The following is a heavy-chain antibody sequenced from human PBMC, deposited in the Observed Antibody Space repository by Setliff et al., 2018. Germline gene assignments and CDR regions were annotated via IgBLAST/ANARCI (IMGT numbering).Heavy chain of an antibody. J-gene: IGHJ4*02. CDR3: SRLVRFCARTACQRLSGGEF. CDR2: ISAYSGNT. D-gene: IGHD3-3*01. CDR1: GYTFTNSG. V-gene: IGHV1-18*01. Sequence: ASVKVSCKASGYTFTNSGMTWVRQAPGQGLEWLGWISAYSGNTQYAQKVQGRVTMTTDTSTSTAYMELRSLTSDDTAVYYCSRLVRFCARTACQRLSGGEFWGQGTLVTVSS.